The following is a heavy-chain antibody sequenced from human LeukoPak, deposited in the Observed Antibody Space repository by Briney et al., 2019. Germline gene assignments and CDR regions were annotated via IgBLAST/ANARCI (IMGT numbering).Heavy chain of an antibody. Sequence: PGRSLRLSCAASGFTFDDYAMHWVRQARGKGLEWVSGISWNSGSIGYADSVKGRLTISRDNAKNSLYLQMNSLRAEDTALYYCAKDIGIAAAGRTHFDYWGQGTLVTVSS. CDR1: GFTFDDYA. J-gene: IGHJ4*02. CDR2: ISWNSGSI. V-gene: IGHV3-9*01. D-gene: IGHD6-13*01. CDR3: AKDIGIAAAGRTHFDY.